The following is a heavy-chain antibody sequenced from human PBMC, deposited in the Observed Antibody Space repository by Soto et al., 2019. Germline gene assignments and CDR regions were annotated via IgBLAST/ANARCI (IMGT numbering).Heavy chain of an antibody. V-gene: IGHV3-43D*03. D-gene: IGHD4-17*01. CDR3: AKDGGYVNDYGDYYYYYGRDV. J-gene: IGHJ6*02. CDR2: ISWDGGST. Sequence: RSLRLSCAASGFTFDDYAMHWVRQAPGKGLEWVSLISWDGGSTYYADSVKGRFTISRDNSKNSLYLQMNRLRAEDTALYDCAKDGGYVNDYGDYYYYYGRDVWGHGTTVTVSS. CDR1: GFTFDDYA.